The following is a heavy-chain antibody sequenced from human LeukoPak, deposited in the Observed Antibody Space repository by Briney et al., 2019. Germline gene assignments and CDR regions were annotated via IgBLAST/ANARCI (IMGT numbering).Heavy chain of an antibody. CDR2: INWNGGST. V-gene: IGHV3-20*04. CDR3: ARDLVIWGDYYYYMDV. J-gene: IGHJ6*03. D-gene: IGHD3-16*01. Sequence: GGSLRLSCAASGFTFDDYGMSWVRQAPGKGLEWVSGINWNGGSTGYADSVKGRFTISRDNAKNSLYLQMNSLRAEDTALYYCARDLVIWGDYYYYMDVWGKGTTVTVSS. CDR1: GFTFDDYG.